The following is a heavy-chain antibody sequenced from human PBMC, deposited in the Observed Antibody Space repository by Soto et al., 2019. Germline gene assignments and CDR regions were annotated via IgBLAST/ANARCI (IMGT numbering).Heavy chain of an antibody. CDR3: ARVVMTTVPASYYYGMDV. CDR1: GGTFSSYA. Sequence: QVQLVQSGDEVKKPGSSVTVSCKASGGTFSSYAISWVRQAPGQGLEWMGRIIPFIGTANYAQKFKGRVTITADESTSTANMELTSLRSEDTAVYYCARVVMTTVPASYYYGMDVWCQGTTVTVSS. J-gene: IGHJ6*02. CDR2: IIPFIGTA. D-gene: IGHD4-4*01. V-gene: IGHV1-69*18.